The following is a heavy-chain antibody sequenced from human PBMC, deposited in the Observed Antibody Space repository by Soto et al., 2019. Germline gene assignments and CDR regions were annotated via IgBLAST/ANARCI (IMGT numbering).Heavy chain of an antibody. CDR1: GGFISSGYYY. CDR3: ARGPVLMGSGRDWFDP. D-gene: IGHD3-10*01. Sequence: SETLSLTCSVSGGFISSGYYYWSWIRQPPGKGLEWIGYIYYSGSTYYNPSLKSRVTISVDTSKNQFSLKLSSVTAADTAVYYCARGPVLMGSGRDWFDPCGQGTLVTVSS. J-gene: IGHJ5*02. V-gene: IGHV4-30-4*01. CDR2: IYYSGST.